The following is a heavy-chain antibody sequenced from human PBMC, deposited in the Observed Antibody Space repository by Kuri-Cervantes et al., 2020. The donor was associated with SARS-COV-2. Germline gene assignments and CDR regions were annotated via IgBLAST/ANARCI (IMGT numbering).Heavy chain of an antibody. CDR3: AREGGYSSNWFDR. D-gene: IGHD6-13*01. CDR2: IYHSGNT. CDR1: GDSISSSNW. V-gene: IGHV4-4*02. Sequence: LRETLSLTCAVSGDSISSSNWWSWVRQPPGKGLEWIGEIYHSGNTNYNPSLRSRVTISVDKSKNQFSLKLTSVTAADTAMYYCAREGGYSSNWFDRWGQGILVTVSS. J-gene: IGHJ5*02.